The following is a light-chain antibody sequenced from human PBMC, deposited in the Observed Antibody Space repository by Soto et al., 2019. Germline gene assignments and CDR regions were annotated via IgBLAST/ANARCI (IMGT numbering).Light chain of an antibody. CDR2: EAS. CDR1: QNINSW. V-gene: IGKV1-5*03. J-gene: IGKJ1*01. Sequence: EIQMTQSPSTLSASVGDRVTLTCRASQNINSWLAWYQQKPGKAPNLLIYEASSLESGVPSRFGGSGSGTEFTLTISSLQPDDFAIYFCQQYNSYSWTFGQGTKVDIK. CDR3: QQYNSYSWT.